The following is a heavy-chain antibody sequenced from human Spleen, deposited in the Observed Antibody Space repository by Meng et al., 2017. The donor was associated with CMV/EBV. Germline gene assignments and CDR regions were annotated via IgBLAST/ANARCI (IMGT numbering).Heavy chain of an antibody. V-gene: IGHV1-24*01. J-gene: IGHJ5*02. D-gene: IGHD2-2*01. Sequence: ASVKVSCKVSGYTLTELSMHWVRQAPGKGLEWMGGFDPEDGETIYAQKFQGRVTMTEDTSTDTAYMELSSLRSEDTAVYYCATVEPAAATLNWFDPGGQGTLVTVSS. CDR1: GYTLTELS. CDR2: FDPEDGET. CDR3: ATVEPAAATLNWFDP.